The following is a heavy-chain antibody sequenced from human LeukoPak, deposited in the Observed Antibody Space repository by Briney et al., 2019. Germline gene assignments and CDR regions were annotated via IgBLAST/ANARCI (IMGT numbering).Heavy chain of an antibody. CDR2: IYYSGST. V-gene: IGHV4-39*01. Sequence: SETLSLTCTVSGGSISSSSYYWGWIRQPPGKGLEWIGSIYYSGSTYYNPSLKSRVTISVDTSKNQFSPKLSSVTAADTAVYYCARQDIVGAIDAFDIWGQGTMVTVSS. D-gene: IGHD5-12*01. CDR3: ARQDIVGAIDAFDI. CDR1: GGSISSSSYY. J-gene: IGHJ3*02.